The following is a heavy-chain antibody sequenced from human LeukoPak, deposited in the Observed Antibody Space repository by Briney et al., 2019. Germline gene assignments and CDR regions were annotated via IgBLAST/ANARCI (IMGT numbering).Heavy chain of an antibody. V-gene: IGHV3-21*01. CDR1: GFDFSGYS. CDR2: ITSSSRDI. Sequence: GGSLRLFCVCSGFDFSGYSINWVRQAPGGGLEWVSSITSSSRDIYYADSLAGRFTISRDNAKNSVYLQMDSLRAEDTAVYYCARGRMIVVGFDYWGQGTLVTVSS. D-gene: IGHD3-22*01. CDR3: ARGRMIVVGFDY. J-gene: IGHJ4*02.